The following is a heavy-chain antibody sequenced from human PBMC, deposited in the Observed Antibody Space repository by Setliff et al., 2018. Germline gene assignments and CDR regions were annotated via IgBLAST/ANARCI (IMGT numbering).Heavy chain of an antibody. CDR1: GGSFSAYY. CDR2: INHSGST. Sequence: SETLSLTCAVYGGSFSAYYWSWIRQPPGKGLEWIGEINHSGSTKYNPSLKSRVTISVDTSKNQFSLKLNSVTAADTAVYYCARRDSTSYYGYSFDFWGRGTLVTVSS. D-gene: IGHD3-22*01. V-gene: IGHV4-34*01. J-gene: IGHJ4*02. CDR3: ARRDSTSYYGYSFDF.